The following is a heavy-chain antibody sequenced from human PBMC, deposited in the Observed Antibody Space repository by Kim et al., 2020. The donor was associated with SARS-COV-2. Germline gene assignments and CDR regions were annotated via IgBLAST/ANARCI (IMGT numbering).Heavy chain of an antibody. D-gene: IGHD3-10*01. Sequence: GGSLRLSCAASGFTFSSYAMSWVRQAPGKGLEWVSAISGSGGSTYYADSVKGRFTISRDNSKNTLYLQMNSLRAEDTAVYYCAKEGSMVRGVIIPTYGMDVWGQGTTVTVSS. J-gene: IGHJ6*02. CDR1: GFTFSSYA. V-gene: IGHV3-23*01. CDR2: ISGSGGST. CDR3: AKEGSMVRGVIIPTYGMDV.